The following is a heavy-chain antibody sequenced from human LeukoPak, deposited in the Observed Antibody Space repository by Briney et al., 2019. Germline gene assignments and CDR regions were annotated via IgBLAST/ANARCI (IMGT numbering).Heavy chain of an antibody. CDR2: IIPIFGTA. D-gene: IGHD3-22*01. J-gene: IGHJ4*02. Sequence: SVKVSCKASGGTFSSYAISWVRQAPGQGLEWMGGIIPIFGTANYAQKFQGRVTITADESTSTAYMELSSLRSEDTAVYYCARVSDYYDSSGYYKIFDYWGQGTLVTVSS. V-gene: IGHV1-69*01. CDR3: ARVSDYYDSSGYYKIFDY. CDR1: GGTFSSYA.